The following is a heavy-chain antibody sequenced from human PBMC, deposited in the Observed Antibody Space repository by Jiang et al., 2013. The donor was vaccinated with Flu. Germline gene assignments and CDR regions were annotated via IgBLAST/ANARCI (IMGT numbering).Heavy chain of an antibody. CDR3: ARYGSSSSPPSYFFDS. D-gene: IGHD6-6*01. Sequence: SGAEVKKPGASVKVSCKTSGYTFAAYFIHWMRQAPGQGLEWLGWINPNSADTNYAQKFQYRVTMTRNTSCSTAYMELSRLTSDDTAVYFCARYGSSSSPPSYFFDSWGQGTLVTVSS. J-gene: IGHJ4*02. CDR1: GYTFAAYF. CDR2: INPNSADT. V-gene: IGHV1-2*02.